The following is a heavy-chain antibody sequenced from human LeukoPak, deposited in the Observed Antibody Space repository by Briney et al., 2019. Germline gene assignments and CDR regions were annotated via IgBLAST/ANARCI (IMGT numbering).Heavy chain of an antibody. V-gene: IGHV3-30-3*01. Sequence: GGSLRLSCAASGFTFSSYAMHWVRQAPGKGLEWVAVISYDGSNKYYADSVKGRFTISRDNAKNSLYLQMNSLRAEDTAVYYCARSGYYDSLGPYYFDYWGQGTLVTVSS. D-gene: IGHD3-22*01. CDR2: ISYDGSNK. CDR3: ARSGYYDSLGPYYFDY. J-gene: IGHJ4*02. CDR1: GFTFSSYA.